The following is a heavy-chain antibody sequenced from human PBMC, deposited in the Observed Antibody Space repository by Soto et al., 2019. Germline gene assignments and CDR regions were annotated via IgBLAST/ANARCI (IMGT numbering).Heavy chain of an antibody. J-gene: IGHJ4*02. V-gene: IGHV4-31*03. CDR2: IYYSGST. Sequence: PSETLSLTCTFSGGSISSGGYYWSWIRQHPGKGLEWIGYIYYSGSTYYNPSLKSRVTISVDTSKNQFSLKLSSVTAADTAVYYCARVMVRGVIPDYWGQGTLVTVSS. CDR3: ARVMVRGVIPDY. CDR1: GGSISSGGYY. D-gene: IGHD3-10*01.